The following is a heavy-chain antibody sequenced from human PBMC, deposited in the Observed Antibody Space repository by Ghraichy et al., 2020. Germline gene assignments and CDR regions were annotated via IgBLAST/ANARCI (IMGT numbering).Heavy chain of an antibody. V-gene: IGHV3-21*01. Sequence: GESLNISCAASGFTFSSYSMNWVRQAPGKGLEWVSSISSSSSYIYYADSVKGRFTISRDNAKNSLYLQMNSLRAEDTAVYYCARDLSRGYFDLWGRGTLVTVSS. CDR2: ISSSSSYI. J-gene: IGHJ2*01. CDR3: ARDLSRGYFDL. CDR1: GFTFSSYS.